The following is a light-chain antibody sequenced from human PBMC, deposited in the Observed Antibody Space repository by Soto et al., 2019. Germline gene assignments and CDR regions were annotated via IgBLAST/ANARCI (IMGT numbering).Light chain of an antibody. V-gene: IGKV1-12*01. J-gene: IGKJ5*01. CDR3: QQANSFPIT. CDR2: AAS. Sequence: DSRLTQTPSSVSASVGDRVTITCRASQGIRSWLAWYQQKPGKAPKLLIYAASSLQSGVPSRFSGSGSGTEFTLTISSLQPEHFATYYCQQANSFPITSGQGTRPEIK. CDR1: QGIRSW.